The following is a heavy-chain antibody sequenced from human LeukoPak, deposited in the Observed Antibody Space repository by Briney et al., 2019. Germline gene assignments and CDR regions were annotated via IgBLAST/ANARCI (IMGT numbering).Heavy chain of an antibody. J-gene: IGHJ4*02. D-gene: IGHD6-13*01. Sequence: GGSLRLSCAVSGLTFNNYAMSWVRQAPGKGLEWVSGISGRGASKYYADSVKGRFTISRDNAKNSLYLQMNSLRAEDTAVYYCARTLRYSSSPYYFDYWGQGTLVTVSS. CDR1: GLTFNNYA. CDR3: ARTLRYSSSPYYFDY. V-gene: IGHV3-23*01. CDR2: ISGRGASK.